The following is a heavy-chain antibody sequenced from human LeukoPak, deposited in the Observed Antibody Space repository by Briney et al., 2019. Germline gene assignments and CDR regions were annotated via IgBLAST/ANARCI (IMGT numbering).Heavy chain of an antibody. CDR3: ARDFGYSYRLGMDV. CDR1: GFTFSSYS. Sequence: GGSLRLSYAASGFTFSSYSMNWVRQAPGKGLEWVSSISSSSSYIYYADSVKGRFTISRDNAKNSLYLQMNSLRAEDTAVYYCARDFGYSYRLGMDVWGQGTTVTVSS. V-gene: IGHV3-21*01. J-gene: IGHJ6*02. CDR2: ISSSSSYI. D-gene: IGHD5-18*01.